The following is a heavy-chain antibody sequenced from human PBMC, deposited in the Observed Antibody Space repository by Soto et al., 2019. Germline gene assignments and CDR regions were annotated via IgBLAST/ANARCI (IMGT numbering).Heavy chain of an antibody. CDR3: AYSLFYNWNPLLWYKPYNWFDS. V-gene: IGHV2-5*02. Sequence: QITLKESGPTLVKPTQTLTLTCTFSGFSLSTSGVGVRWIRQPPGKAMEWLALIYSDDDKRYSPSLKSRLTSTKDTSKNQVVLTMTNMDPVDTATYDCAYSLFYNWNPLLWYKPYNWFDSWGQGTLVTVSS. J-gene: IGHJ5*01. CDR2: IYSDDDK. D-gene: IGHD1-20*01. CDR1: GFSLSTSGVG.